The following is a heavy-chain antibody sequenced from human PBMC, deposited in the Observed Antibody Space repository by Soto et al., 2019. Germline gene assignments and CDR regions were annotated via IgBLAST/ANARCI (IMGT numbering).Heavy chain of an antibody. J-gene: IGHJ6*02. CDR3: AKDLQVLMVYAIHYYYYYGMDV. V-gene: IGHV3-30*18. D-gene: IGHD2-8*01. Sequence: GGSLRLSCAASGFTFSSYGMHWVRQAPGKGLEWVAVISYDGSNKYYADSVKGRFTISRDNSKNTLYLQMNSLRAEDTAVYYCAKDLQVLMVYAIHYYYYYGMDVWGQGTTVTVS. CDR1: GFTFSSYG. CDR2: ISYDGSNK.